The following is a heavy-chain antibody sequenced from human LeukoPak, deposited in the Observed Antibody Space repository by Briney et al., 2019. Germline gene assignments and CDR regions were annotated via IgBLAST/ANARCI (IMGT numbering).Heavy chain of an antibody. CDR2: IGSDNKP. CDR1: GFTFSAYA. CDR3: AKDPMVRGLTYDY. V-gene: IGHV3-23*01. D-gene: IGHD3-10*01. Sequence: GGSLRLSCEASGFTFSAYAMTWVRQAPGKGLEWVSSIGSDNKPHYSESVKGRFAISRDNSKSMLFLQLNSLRAEDTAVYYCAKDPMVRGLTYDYWGQGTLVTVSS. J-gene: IGHJ4*02.